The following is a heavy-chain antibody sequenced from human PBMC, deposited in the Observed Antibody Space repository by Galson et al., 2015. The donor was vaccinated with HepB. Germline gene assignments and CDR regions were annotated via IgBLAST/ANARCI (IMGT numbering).Heavy chain of an antibody. CDR2: INPNSGGT. V-gene: IGHV1-2*02. J-gene: IGHJ5*02. Sequence: SVKVSCKASGGTFSSYTISWVRQAPGQGLEWMGWINPNSGGTNYAQKFQGRVTMTRDTSISTAYMELSRLRSDDTAVYYCARSVVDWFDPWGQGTLVTVSS. CDR3: ARSVVDWFDP. CDR1: GGTFSSYT. D-gene: IGHD2-21*01.